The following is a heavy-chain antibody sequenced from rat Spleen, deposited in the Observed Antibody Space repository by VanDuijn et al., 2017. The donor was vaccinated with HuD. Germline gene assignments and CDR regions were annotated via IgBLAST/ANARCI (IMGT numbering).Heavy chain of an antibody. V-gene: IGHV5-7*01. CDR1: GFIFNNYY. D-gene: IGHD1-11*01. CDR3: ARRRWELGFDN. CDR2: ISYDGSST. J-gene: IGHJ2*01. Sequence: EVQLVESGGGLVQPGRSLKLSCAASGFIFNNYYMVWVRQAPTKGLEWVATISYDGSSTYYRDSVKGRFTISRDNAKSTLYLQMDSLRSEDTATYYCARRRWELGFDNWGQGVMVTVSS.